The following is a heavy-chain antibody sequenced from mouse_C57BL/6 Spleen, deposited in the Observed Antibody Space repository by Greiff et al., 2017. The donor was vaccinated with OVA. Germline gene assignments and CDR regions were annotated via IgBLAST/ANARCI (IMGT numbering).Heavy chain of an antibody. J-gene: IGHJ1*03. Sequence: EVKLVESGGDLVKPGGSLKLSCAASGFTFSSYGMSWVRQTPDKRLEWVATISSGGSYTYYPDSLKGRFTISRDNAKNTLYLQMSSLKSEDTAMYYCARQDYYGSSPCWYFDVWGTGTTVTVSS. CDR2: ISSGGSYT. CDR3: ARQDYYGSSPCWYFDV. D-gene: IGHD1-1*01. CDR1: GFTFSSYG. V-gene: IGHV5-6*01.